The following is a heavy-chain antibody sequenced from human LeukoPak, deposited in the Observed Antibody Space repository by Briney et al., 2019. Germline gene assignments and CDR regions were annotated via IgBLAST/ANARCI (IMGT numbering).Heavy chain of an antibody. D-gene: IGHD3-16*01. Sequence: SVKVSCRASGGTFSSYAISWVRQAPGQGLEWMGRIIPILGIANCAQKFQGRVTITADKSTSTAYMELSSLRSEDTAVYYCARGWDYLDYWGQGTLVTVSS. CDR2: IIPILGIA. CDR1: GGTFSSYA. V-gene: IGHV1-69*04. J-gene: IGHJ4*02. CDR3: ARGWDYLDY.